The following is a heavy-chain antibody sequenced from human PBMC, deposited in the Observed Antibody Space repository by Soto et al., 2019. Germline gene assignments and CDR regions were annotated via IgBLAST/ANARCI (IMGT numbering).Heavy chain of an antibody. V-gene: IGHV3-30*18. CDR1: GFNFNSYG. J-gene: IGHJ4*02. CDR2: ISYDGSNK. CDR3: AKAGHGDYRDFDH. Sequence: QVQLVESGGGVVQPGRSLRLSCAASGFNFNSYGLHWGRQAPGKGLEWVAIISYDGSNKYYADSVKGRFTISRDNSKNTLYLQMNSLRPEDTSVYYFAKAGHGDYRDFDHWGKGTLVTVSS. D-gene: IGHD4-17*01.